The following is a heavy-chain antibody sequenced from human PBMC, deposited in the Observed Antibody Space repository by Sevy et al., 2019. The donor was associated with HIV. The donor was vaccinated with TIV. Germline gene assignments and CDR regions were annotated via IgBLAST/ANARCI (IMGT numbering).Heavy chain of an antibody. CDR1: GFTFSTYW. CDR3: ARDLAHGSEDYGDYNFDF. CDR2: IKYDGSEK. V-gene: IGHV3-7*01. D-gene: IGHD4-17*01. Sequence: GGSLRLSCAASGFTFSTYWMTWVRQAPGTGLEWVATIKYDGSEKYYVDSVKGRFTISRDNANNSLYLQMNSLRAEDTAVYYCARDLAHGSEDYGDYNFDFWGQGTLVTVSS. J-gene: IGHJ4*02.